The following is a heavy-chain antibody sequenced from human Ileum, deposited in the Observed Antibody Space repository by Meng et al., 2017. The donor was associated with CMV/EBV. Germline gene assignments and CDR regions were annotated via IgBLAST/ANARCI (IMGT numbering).Heavy chain of an antibody. V-gene: IGHV3-72*01. CDR2: SRNKANSYST. CDR3: ARVTHCSGASCFQDAFEN. J-gene: IGHJ3*02. Sequence: DHYIDWVRQAPGKGLEWVARSRNKANSYSTEYAPSVQGRFTISRDDSENSVYLQMTSLKTDDTAVYYCARVTHCSGASCFQDAFENWGQGTLVTVSS. CDR1: DHY. D-gene: IGHD2-15*01.